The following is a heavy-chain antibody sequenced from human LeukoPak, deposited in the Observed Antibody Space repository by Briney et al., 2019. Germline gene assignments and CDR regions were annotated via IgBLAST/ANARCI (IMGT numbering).Heavy chain of an antibody. J-gene: IGHJ4*02. D-gene: IGHD2/OR15-2a*01. CDR3: ARGNSNFNY. V-gene: IGHV3-20*01. CDR2: INRNGGTT. CDR1: GFTFDDYG. Sequence: TGGSLRLSCAASGFTFDDYGMSWVRQAPGKGLEWVSGINRNGGTTNYADPVKGRFTISRDNAKNSLYPQMNSLRAEDTTLYHCARGNSNFNYWGQATLVTVSS.